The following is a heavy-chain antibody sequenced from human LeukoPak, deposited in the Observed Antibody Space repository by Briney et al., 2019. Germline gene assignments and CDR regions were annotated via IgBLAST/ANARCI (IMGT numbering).Heavy chain of an antibody. CDR1: GFTFSSYY. CDR3: ARVRDCGGGSCFSYLDY. Sequence: PGGSLRLSCAASGFTFSSYYMHWVRQVPGKGLVWVSRINGDESSTTYADSVKGRFTISRDNAKNTLYLQMNTLRAEDTAVYYCARVRDCGGGSCFSYLDYWSQGTLVTVSS. D-gene: IGHD2-15*01. CDR2: INGDESST. J-gene: IGHJ4*02. V-gene: IGHV3-74*01.